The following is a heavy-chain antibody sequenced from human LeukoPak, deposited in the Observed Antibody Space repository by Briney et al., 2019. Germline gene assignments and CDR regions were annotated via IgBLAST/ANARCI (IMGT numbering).Heavy chain of an antibody. V-gene: IGHV1-18*01. J-gene: IGHJ4*02. D-gene: IGHD3/OR15-3a*01. CDR2: ISANNGDT. CDR1: GYTFSSYA. Sequence: ASVKVSCKASGYTFSSYAVSWVRQAPGQGLEWLGWISANNGDTKYAQTVQGRITMTTDTSTSTAYMELRSLRSDDTAVYYCAKRTGDYFDYWGQGTLVSVSS. CDR3: AKRTGDYFDY.